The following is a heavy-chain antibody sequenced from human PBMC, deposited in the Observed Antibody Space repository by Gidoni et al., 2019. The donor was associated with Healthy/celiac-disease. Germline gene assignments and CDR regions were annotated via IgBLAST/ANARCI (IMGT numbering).Heavy chain of an antibody. CDR2: ISGSGGRT. D-gene: IGHD4-17*01. V-gene: IGHV3-23*01. Sequence: EVQLLESGGGLVQPGGSLRLSCAASGFPFSSYAMSWVRPAPGKGLEWVAAISGSGGRTYYADSVKGRFTISRDNSKNTLYLQMNSLRAEDTAVYYCAKGSRSDYFSLGYWGQGTLVTVSS. J-gene: IGHJ4*02. CDR1: GFPFSSYA. CDR3: AKGSRSDYFSLGY.